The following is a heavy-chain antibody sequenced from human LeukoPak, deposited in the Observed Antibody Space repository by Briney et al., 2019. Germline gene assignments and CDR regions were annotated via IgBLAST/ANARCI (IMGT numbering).Heavy chain of an antibody. J-gene: IGHJ5*02. V-gene: IGHV1-46*01. CDR2: INPSGGST. CDR3: ARDHEYYDFWSGYFWFDP. Sequence: ASVKVSCKASGYTFTSYYMHWVRQAPGQGLEWMGIINPSGGSTNYAQKFQGRVTMTRDTSTSTVYMELSSLRSEDTAVYYCARDHEYYDFWSGYFWFDPWGQGTLVTVSS. CDR1: GYTFTSYY. D-gene: IGHD3-3*01.